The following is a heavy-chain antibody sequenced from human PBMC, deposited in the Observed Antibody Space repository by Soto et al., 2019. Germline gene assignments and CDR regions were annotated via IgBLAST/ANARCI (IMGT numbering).Heavy chain of an antibody. CDR1: AFTFDTYG. Sequence: ASLRLSFSGAAFTFDTYGLNLLRQAPGKGLAWVSAIGTDSNTYHADSAKGRFTISRDNSRTALYLQMIRLRAEDTALSYCVRNTHGPRTFDYWGQGTLVTVSS. J-gene: IGHJ4*01. CDR2: IGTDSNT. V-gene: IGHV3-23*01. CDR3: VRNTHGPRTFDY.